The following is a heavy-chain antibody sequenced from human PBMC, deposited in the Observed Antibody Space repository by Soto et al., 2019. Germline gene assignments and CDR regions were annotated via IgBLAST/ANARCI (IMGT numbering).Heavy chain of an antibody. V-gene: IGHV3-53*01. Sequence: EVQLVESGGGLIQPGGSLRLSCAASGFTVSSNYMSWVRQAPGKGLEWVSVIYSGGSTYYADSVKGRFTISRDNSKNTLYLQMNSLRAEDTAVYYCARDWEVYASRNGMDVWGQGTTVTVSS. J-gene: IGHJ6*02. D-gene: IGHD2-8*01. CDR1: GFTVSSNY. CDR2: IYSGGST. CDR3: ARDWEVYASRNGMDV.